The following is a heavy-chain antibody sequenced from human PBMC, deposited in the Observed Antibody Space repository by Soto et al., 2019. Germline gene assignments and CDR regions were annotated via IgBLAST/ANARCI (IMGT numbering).Heavy chain of an antibody. CDR2: IYYSGST. CDR1: GGSISSYY. Sequence: SETLSLTCTVSGGSISSYYWSWIRQPPGKGLEWIGYIYYSGSTNYNPSLKSRVTISVDTSKDQFSLKLSSVTAADTAVYYCARGRVVVTTEFDYWGQGTLVTVSS. J-gene: IGHJ4*02. CDR3: ARGRVVVTTEFDY. V-gene: IGHV4-59*01. D-gene: IGHD3-22*01.